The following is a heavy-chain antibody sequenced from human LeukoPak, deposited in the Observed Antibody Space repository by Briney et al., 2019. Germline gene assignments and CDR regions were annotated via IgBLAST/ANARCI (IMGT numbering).Heavy chain of an antibody. Sequence: PSETLSLTCAVYGGSISSYYWSWIRQPPGKGLEWIGYIYYSGSTNYNPSLKRRVIISIDTSKNQFSLKLSSVTAADTAVYFCARGTGRKVGATRPFDYWGQGTLVTVSS. V-gene: IGHV4-59*12. CDR1: GGSISSYY. J-gene: IGHJ4*02. CDR3: ARGTGRKVGATRPFDY. CDR2: IYYSGST. D-gene: IGHD1-26*01.